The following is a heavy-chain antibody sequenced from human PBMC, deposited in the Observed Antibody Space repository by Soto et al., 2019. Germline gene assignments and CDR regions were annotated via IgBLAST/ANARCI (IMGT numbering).Heavy chain of an antibody. CDR2: ISWNSDNI. CDR3: AKDLYSNYGDAFDI. J-gene: IGHJ3*02. Sequence: EVQLVESGGGLVQPGRSLRLSCAASGFTFDDYAMHWVRQAPGKGLEWVSGISWNSDNIVYADSVKGRFTISRDNAKNSLYQQMNSLRAEDTALYYCAKDLYSNYGDAFDIWGQGTMVTVSS. CDR1: GFTFDDYA. V-gene: IGHV3-9*01. D-gene: IGHD4-4*01.